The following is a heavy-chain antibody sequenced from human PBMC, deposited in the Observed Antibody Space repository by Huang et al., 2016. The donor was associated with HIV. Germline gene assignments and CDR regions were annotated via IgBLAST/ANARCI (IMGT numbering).Heavy chain of an antibody. CDR3: ARQTLQGYNPHHFDS. V-gene: IGHV4-39*07. CDR1: GGSISYSLSNFY. D-gene: IGHD1-20*01. J-gene: IGHJ4*02. Sequence: QVQLLESGPRLVKPSATLSLTCSVSGGSISYSLSNFYWNWIRQPPGKGREWIAISYYDGRTHYKSSLRSRIALSLDLSKRQFSLRLTSVTDADTAIYYCARQTLQGYNPHHFDSWGLGTLVTVSS. CDR2: SYYDGRT.